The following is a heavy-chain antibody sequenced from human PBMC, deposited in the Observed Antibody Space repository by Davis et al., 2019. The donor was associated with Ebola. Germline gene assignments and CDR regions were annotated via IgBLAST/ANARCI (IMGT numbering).Heavy chain of an antibody. J-gene: IGHJ5*02. D-gene: IGHD6-19*01. CDR2: ISPYSGNT. CDR3: ARGIAVAGFRLAWFDP. Sequence: SVPVSCKASGYTFTNYGINWVRQAPGQGLEWMGWISPYSGNTNYPLKFRGRLTITADESTSTAYMELSSLRSEDTAVYFCARGIAVAGFRLAWFDPWGQGTLVTVSS. V-gene: IGHV1-18*01. CDR1: GYTFTNYG.